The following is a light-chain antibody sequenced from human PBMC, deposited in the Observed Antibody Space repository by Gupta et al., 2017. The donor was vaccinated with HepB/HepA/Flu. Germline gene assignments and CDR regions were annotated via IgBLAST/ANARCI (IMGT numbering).Light chain of an antibody. CDR1: SNDVGIFDL. CDR3: CSYAGRASVV. CDR2: EVS. V-gene: IGLV2-23*02. J-gene: IGLJ2*01. Sequence: QSALTQAASVSGPPGQSITNSCPGTSNDVGIFDLVSLYQHHPGKAPKLIIYEVSKRPSSVSDRFSGSKSGNTASLAISGLQSEDEADYYCCSYAGRASVVFGGGTKLTVL.